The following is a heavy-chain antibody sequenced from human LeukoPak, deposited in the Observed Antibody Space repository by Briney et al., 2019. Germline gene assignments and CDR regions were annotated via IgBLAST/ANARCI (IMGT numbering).Heavy chain of an antibody. CDR2: ISSNGGST. Sequence: PGGSLRLFYAACGFTFSDYDIHWVRQAPGKGLEYVSVISSNGGSTYYADSVKGRFTISRDNSKNTLYLQMGSLRAEDMAVYYCARDPGAGPELFTLFLDYRGQASEVSVSS. V-gene: IGHV3-64*02. CDR3: ARDPGAGPELFTLFLDY. CDR1: GFTFSDYD. J-gene: IGHJ1*01. D-gene: IGHD3-3*01.